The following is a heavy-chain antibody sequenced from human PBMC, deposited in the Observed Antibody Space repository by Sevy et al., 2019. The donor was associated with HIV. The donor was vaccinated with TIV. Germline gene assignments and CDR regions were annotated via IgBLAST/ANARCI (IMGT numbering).Heavy chain of an antibody. Sequence: GGSLRLSCAASEFTFSSYSMNWVRQAPGKGLEWVAYISSSSSSIYYVDSVKGLFTISRDNAKNSLYRQMNSLRDEDTAEYYCARSNYDYVEGYMDVWGKGTTVTVSS. CDR1: EFTFSSYS. V-gene: IGHV3-48*02. J-gene: IGHJ6*03. CDR3: ARSNYDYVEGYMDV. CDR2: ISSSSSSI. D-gene: IGHD3-16*01.